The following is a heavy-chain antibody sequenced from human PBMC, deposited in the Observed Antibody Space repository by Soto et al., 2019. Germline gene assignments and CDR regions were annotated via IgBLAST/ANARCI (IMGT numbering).Heavy chain of an antibody. J-gene: IGHJ4*02. Sequence: QVQLVQSGAEVKKPGASVKVSCKASGYPLTTYYLHWVRQAPGQGLEWLGMINPRAGTTFYAPKFQGRVAMTRDTPSSKVYMDVSSMRSDDTAAYYCARDGRGMGSSSFDYWGQGTLITVSS. CDR3: ARDGRGMGSSSFDY. D-gene: IGHD6-6*01. CDR2: INPRAGTT. V-gene: IGHV1-46*01. CDR1: GYPLTTYY.